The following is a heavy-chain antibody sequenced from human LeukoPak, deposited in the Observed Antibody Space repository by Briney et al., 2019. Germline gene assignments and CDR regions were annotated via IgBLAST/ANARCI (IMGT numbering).Heavy chain of an antibody. V-gene: IGHV4-31*01. J-gene: IGHJ4*02. CDR3: ARAPWGGGVDY. CDR1: GGSITSGGYG. D-gene: IGHD3-10*01. Sequence: SETLSLTNNVSGGSITSGGYGWSWIRPPPSNGREWIGYIYYSGSTYYNPSLKSQVTILIDTSKNQFSLKLSSVTAADTAVYYCARAPWGGGVDYWGQGTLVTVSS. CDR2: IYYSGST.